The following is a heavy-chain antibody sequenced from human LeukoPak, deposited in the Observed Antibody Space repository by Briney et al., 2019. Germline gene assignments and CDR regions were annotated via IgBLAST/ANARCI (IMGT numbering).Heavy chain of an antibody. CDR3: ARERPYCSGGSCYSGGAFDI. CDR1: GDSISSNSAA. Sequence: SQTLSLTCAISGDSISSNSAAWNWIRQSPSRGLEWLGRTYYRSKWYNDYAVSVKSRITINPDTSKNQFSLQLSSVTAADTAVYYCARERPYCSGGSCYSGGAFDIWGQGTMVTVSS. V-gene: IGHV6-1*01. J-gene: IGHJ3*02. CDR2: TYYRSKWYN. D-gene: IGHD2-15*01.